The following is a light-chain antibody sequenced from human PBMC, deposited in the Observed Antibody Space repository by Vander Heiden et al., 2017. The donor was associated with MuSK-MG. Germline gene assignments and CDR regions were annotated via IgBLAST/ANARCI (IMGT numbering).Light chain of an antibody. CDR3: QSYDNSRSGSGV. CDR1: SSHIGAGYN. J-gene: IGLJ3*02. CDR2: VNS. V-gene: IGLV1-40*01. Sequence: QSVLTQPPSVSAAPGQRVTISCTGRSSHIGAGYNVHWSHHLPGPATDLLLFVNSNRPAGAAARFSGSKSGTSATLAITSLQAEEEADYYCQSYDNSRSGSGVFGGGTKLTVL.